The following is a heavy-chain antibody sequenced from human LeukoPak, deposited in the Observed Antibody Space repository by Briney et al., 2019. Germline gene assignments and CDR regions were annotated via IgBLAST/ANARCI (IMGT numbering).Heavy chain of an antibody. CDR3: ASFCSGGSCYQYYYYYYMDV. CDR1: GGSFSGYY. D-gene: IGHD2-15*01. J-gene: IGHJ6*03. CDR2: INHSGST. Sequence: TSETLSLTCAVYGGSFSGYYWSWIRQPPGKGLEWIGEINHSGSTNYNPSLRSRVTISVDTSKNQFSLKLSSVTAADTAVYYCASFCSGGSCYQYYYYYYMDVWGKGTTVTISS. V-gene: IGHV4-34*01.